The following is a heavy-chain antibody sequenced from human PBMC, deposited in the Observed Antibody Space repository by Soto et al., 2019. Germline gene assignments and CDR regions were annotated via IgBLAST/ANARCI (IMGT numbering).Heavy chain of an antibody. D-gene: IGHD3-10*01. J-gene: IGHJ4*02. CDR2: ISAYNGKT. Sequence: ASVKVSCKASGYTFTSYGISWVRQAPGKGLEWMGWISAYNGKTNYAQKLQCRVSFTMYTSASTAYMELSSFISDYTAVYYCARADYYYLDYWGQVTLVTVSS. CDR1: GYTFTSYG. V-gene: IGHV1-18*01. CDR3: ARADYYYLDY.